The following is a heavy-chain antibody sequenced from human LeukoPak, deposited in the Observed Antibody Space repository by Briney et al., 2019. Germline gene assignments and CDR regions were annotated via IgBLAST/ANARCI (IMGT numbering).Heavy chain of an antibody. CDR3: AKCEAKYSSGPFDY. CDR2: ISNDGSDT. J-gene: IGHJ4*02. CDR1: GFNFSYYA. Sequence: GGSLRLSCAASGFNFSYYAIHWVRQAPGKGLEWLAIISNDGSDTYYADSVKGRFTISRDDSKNTVYLQMNSLRTEDTAVYYCAKCEAKYSSGPFDYWGQGTLVTVSS. V-gene: IGHV3-30*18. D-gene: IGHD5-18*01.